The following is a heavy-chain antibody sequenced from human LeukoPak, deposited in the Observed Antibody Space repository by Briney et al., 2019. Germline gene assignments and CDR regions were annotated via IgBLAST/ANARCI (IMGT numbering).Heavy chain of an antibody. Sequence: PGGSLRLSCAASGFTFNNYGMHWVRQAPGKGLEWVAVISYDGRNKHYPDSVKGRFTISRDISTDTLWLQMDSLRTEDTAVYYCARAKEYDFWSGLLSVWGQGTMVTVSS. D-gene: IGHD3-3*01. V-gene: IGHV3-30*03. CDR1: GFTFNNYG. CDR2: ISYDGRNK. CDR3: ARAKEYDFWSGLLSV. J-gene: IGHJ3*01.